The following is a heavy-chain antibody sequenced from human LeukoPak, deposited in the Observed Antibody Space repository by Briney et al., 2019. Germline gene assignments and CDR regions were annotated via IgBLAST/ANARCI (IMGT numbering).Heavy chain of an antibody. CDR1: GGSISSGNSY. D-gene: IGHD3-22*01. V-gene: IGHV4-61*02. Sequence: PSQTLSLTCTVSGGSISSGNSYWSWIRQPAGKGLEWIGRIYISGTTNYNSSLKSRITMSLDTSKNQLSLKLSSVTAADTAVYYCARDEAGSGYIDYWGQGTLVTVSS. CDR2: IYISGTT. J-gene: IGHJ4*01. CDR3: ARDEAGSGYIDY.